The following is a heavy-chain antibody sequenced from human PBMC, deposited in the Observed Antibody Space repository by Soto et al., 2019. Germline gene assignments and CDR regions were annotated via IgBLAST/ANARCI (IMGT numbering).Heavy chain of an antibody. J-gene: IGHJ6*02. V-gene: IGHV3-30*18. CDR2: ISSDGNNK. Sequence: PGGSLRLSCEVSGFSFSTSGMHWVRQAPGKGLEWVAVISSDGNNKYNADSVKGRFTISRDNSKNTLYLEMNSLRAEDTAVYYCAKDLFFSSWPTILYGMDVWGQGTTVPVSS. CDR3: AKDLFFSSWPTILYGMDV. D-gene: IGHD6-13*01. CDR1: GFSFSTSG.